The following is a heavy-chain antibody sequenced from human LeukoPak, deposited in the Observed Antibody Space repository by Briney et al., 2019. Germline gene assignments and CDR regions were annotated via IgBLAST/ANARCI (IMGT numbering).Heavy chain of an antibody. D-gene: IGHD6-6*01. J-gene: IGHJ4*02. CDR1: GYTFINHG. V-gene: IGHV1-18*01. CDR3: TREPYSSSSDRHGRTFDY. CDR2: ISGYGGNT. Sequence: ASVRVSCKASGYTFINHGISWVRQAPGQGLEWMGWISGYGGNTNYAQKFQGRVTMTTETSTSTAYMELTSLRSDDTAVYYCTREPYSSSSDRHGRTFDYWGQGTLVTVSS.